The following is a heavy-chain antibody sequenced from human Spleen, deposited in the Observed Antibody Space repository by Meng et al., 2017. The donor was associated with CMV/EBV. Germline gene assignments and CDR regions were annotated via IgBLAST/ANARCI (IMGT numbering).Heavy chain of an antibody. V-gene: IGHV4-34*01. CDR1: GGSFSGYY. Sequence: SETLSLTCAVYGGSFSGYYWSWIRQPPGKGLEWIGEINHSGSTNYNPSLKRRVTISVDTSKNQFSLKLSSVTAADTAVYYCARKDYDFWSGYWDDYWGQGTLVTVSS. D-gene: IGHD3-3*01. CDR3: ARKDYDFWSGYWDDY. CDR2: INHSGST. J-gene: IGHJ4*02.